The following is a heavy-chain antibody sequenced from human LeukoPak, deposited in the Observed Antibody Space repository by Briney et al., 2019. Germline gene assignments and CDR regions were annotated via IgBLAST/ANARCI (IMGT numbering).Heavy chain of an antibody. Sequence: GASVKVSCKASGYTYTSYYMHWVRQAPGQGLEWMGIINPSGGGTSYAQKLQGRVTMTRDTSTSTVYMELSSLRSEDTAVYYCARATYCGGDCYFSLFDYWGQGTLVTVSS. CDR2: INPSGGGT. CDR1: GYTYTSYY. V-gene: IGHV1-46*04. CDR3: ARATYCGGDCYFSLFDY. J-gene: IGHJ4*02. D-gene: IGHD2-21*02.